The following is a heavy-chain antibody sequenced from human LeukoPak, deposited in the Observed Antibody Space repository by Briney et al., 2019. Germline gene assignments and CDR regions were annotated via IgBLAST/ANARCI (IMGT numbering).Heavy chain of an antibody. CDR1: GYTFTSYF. D-gene: IGHD3-22*01. Sequence: ASVKVSCKASGYTFTSYFIHWVRQAPGQGLEWMGIINPSAGSATYAQKFQGRVIMTRDTSTSTVYMELSSLRSEDTAVYFCARVLEKYSDRSGYDAFDLWGQGTMVTVSS. CDR2: INPSAGSA. J-gene: IGHJ3*01. V-gene: IGHV1-46*01. CDR3: ARVLEKYSDRSGYDAFDL.